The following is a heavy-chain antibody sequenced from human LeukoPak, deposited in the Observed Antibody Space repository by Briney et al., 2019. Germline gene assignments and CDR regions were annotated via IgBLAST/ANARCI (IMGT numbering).Heavy chain of an antibody. V-gene: IGHV4-30-2*01. J-gene: IGHJ6*02. CDR2: IYHSGST. Sequence: SETLSLTCAVSGGSISSGGYSWSWIRQPPGKGLEWIGYIYHSGSTNYNPSLKSRVTISVDTSKNQFSLKLSSVTAADTAVYYCARGPRYSSGWYDYYGMDVWGQGTTVTVSS. CDR1: GGSISSGGYS. D-gene: IGHD6-19*01. CDR3: ARGPRYSSGWYDYYGMDV.